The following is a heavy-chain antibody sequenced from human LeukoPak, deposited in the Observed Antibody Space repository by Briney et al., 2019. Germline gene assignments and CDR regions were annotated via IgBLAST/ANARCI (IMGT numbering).Heavy chain of an antibody. D-gene: IGHD5-18*01. V-gene: IGHV3-49*03. Sequence: GGSLRLSCTASGFTFGDYAMSWFRQAPGKGLEWVGFIRSKAYGGTTEYAASVKGRFTISRDDSKSIAYLQMNNLKTEDTAVYYCTRFTVLSYGDYYFDYWGQGTLVTVSS. J-gene: IGHJ4*02. CDR3: TRFTVLSYGDYYFDY. CDR2: IRSKAYGGTT. CDR1: GFTFGDYA.